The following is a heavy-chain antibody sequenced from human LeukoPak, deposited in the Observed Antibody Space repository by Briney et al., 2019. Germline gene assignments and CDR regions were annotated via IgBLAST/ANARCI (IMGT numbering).Heavy chain of an antibody. J-gene: IGHJ3*02. CDR2: IYYSGST. CDR1: GSSISSYY. V-gene: IGHV4-59*01. D-gene: IGHD6-13*01. Sequence: SETLSLTCTVSGSSISSYYWSWIRQPPGKGLEWIGYIYYSGSTNYNPSLKSRVTISVDTSKNQFSLKLSSVTAADTAVYYCARRRDSSSPFDIWGQGTMVTVSS. CDR3: ARRRDSSSPFDI.